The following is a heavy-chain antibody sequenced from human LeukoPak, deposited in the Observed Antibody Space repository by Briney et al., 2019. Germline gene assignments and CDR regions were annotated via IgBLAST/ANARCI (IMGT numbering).Heavy chain of an antibody. V-gene: IGHV4-34*01. Sequence: SETLSLTCAVYGGSFSGYYWSWIRQPPGKGLEWIGEINHSGSTNYNPSLKSRVTISVDTSKNQFSLKLSSVTAADTAVYYCARDPGLRGWFDPWGQGTLVTVSS. J-gene: IGHJ5*02. CDR3: ARDPGLRGWFDP. D-gene: IGHD3-16*01. CDR1: GGSFSGYY. CDR2: INHSGST.